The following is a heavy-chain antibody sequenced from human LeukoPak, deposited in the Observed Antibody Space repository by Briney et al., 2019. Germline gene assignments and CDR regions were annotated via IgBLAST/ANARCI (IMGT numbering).Heavy chain of an antibody. Sequence: GGSLRLSCAASGFTFSDYYMSWIRQAPGKGLEWVSYISSSGSTIYYADSVKGRFTISRDNAKNSLYLQMNSLRAEDTAVYYCAASLPNIVVVPATKGPFGYWGQGTLVTVSS. CDR3: AASLPNIVVVPATKGPFGY. D-gene: IGHD2-2*01. CDR2: ISSSGSTI. J-gene: IGHJ4*02. V-gene: IGHV3-11*01. CDR1: GFTFSDYY.